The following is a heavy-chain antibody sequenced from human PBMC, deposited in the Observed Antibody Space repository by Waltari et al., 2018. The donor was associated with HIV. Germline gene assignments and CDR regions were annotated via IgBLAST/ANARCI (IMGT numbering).Heavy chain of an antibody. J-gene: IGHJ4*02. CDR1: GFDFKKYW. D-gene: IGHD3-22*01. CDR3: TTGSSGAEDY. Sequence: EVQLVESGGGLVKPGESLRVSCAASGFDFKKYWMSWFRQAPEKGLEGGGRIKSKQSGGTVDYAAPVKGRFTISRDDSKNMMYLQMDSLESEDTAVYYCTTGSSGAEDYWGQGTLVTVSS. CDR2: IKSKQSGGTV. V-gene: IGHV3-15*01.